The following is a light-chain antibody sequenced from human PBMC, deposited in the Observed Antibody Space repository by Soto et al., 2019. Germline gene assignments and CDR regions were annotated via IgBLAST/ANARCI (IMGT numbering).Light chain of an antibody. V-gene: IGKV1-12*01. J-gene: IGKJ4*01. CDR2: AAS. Sequence: DIQMTQSPSTLSASVGDRVTITCRASQGISSWLAWYQQKPGTAPNLLISAASSLQSGVPSRFSGSGSGTDFTLIISNLQPEDFAIYYCQQANSFPLTFGGGTKVEIK. CDR3: QQANSFPLT. CDR1: QGISSW.